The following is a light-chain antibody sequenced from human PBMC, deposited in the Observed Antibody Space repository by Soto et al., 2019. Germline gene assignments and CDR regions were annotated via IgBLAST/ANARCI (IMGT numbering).Light chain of an antibody. CDR3: QQYGSSRWT. CDR1: QSVSSSY. V-gene: IGKV3-20*01. CDR2: GAS. Sequence: EIVLTQSPGTLCLSRGERATLSCRASQSVSSSYLAWYQQNRGQAPRLLIYGASSRAPDIPDRFGGSGSGTDFTLTISRLEPEDFAVYYRQQYGSSRWTFGQGTKVEIK. J-gene: IGKJ1*01.